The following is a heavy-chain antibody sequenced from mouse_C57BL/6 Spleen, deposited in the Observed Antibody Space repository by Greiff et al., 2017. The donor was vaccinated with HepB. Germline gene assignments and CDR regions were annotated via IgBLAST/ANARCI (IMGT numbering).Heavy chain of an antibody. Sequence: QVQLQQPGAELVQPGASVKLSCKASGYTFTSYWMHWVKQRPGQGLEWIGMIHPNSGSTNYNEKFKSKATLTVDKSSSTAYMQLSSLTSEDSAVYYCARPITTVVATDYWGQGTTLTVSS. V-gene: IGHV1-64*01. CDR3: ARPITTVVATDY. CDR1: GYTFTSYW. D-gene: IGHD1-1*01. J-gene: IGHJ2*01. CDR2: IHPNSGST.